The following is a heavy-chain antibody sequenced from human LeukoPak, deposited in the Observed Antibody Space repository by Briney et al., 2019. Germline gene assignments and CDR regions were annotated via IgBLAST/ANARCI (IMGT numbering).Heavy chain of an antibody. CDR1: GYSISSGYY. Sequence: SETLSLTCAASGYSISSGYYWGWIRQPPGKGLEWIGSIYHSGSTYYNPSLKSRVTISVDTSKNQFSLKLSSVTAADTAVYYCARGNTIFGVVIFPSGFDPWGQGTLVTVSS. D-gene: IGHD3-3*01. CDR3: ARGNTIFGVVIFPSGFDP. V-gene: IGHV4-38-2*01. J-gene: IGHJ5*02. CDR2: IYHSGST.